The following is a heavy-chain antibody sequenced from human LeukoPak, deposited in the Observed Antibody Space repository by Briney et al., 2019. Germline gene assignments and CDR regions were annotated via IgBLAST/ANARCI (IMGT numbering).Heavy chain of an antibody. CDR3: ARDTGGYYYYYYMDV. D-gene: IGHD3-16*01. CDR2: ISFDGNNK. CDR1: GFTFSNYA. J-gene: IGHJ6*03. Sequence: GGSLRLSCAASGFTFSNYAMHWVRQAPGKGLEWEAVISFDGNNKYYADSVKGRFTISRDNSKNTLYLQMNSLRAEDTAVYYCARDTGGYYYYYYMDVWGKGTTVTVSS. V-gene: IGHV3-30*04.